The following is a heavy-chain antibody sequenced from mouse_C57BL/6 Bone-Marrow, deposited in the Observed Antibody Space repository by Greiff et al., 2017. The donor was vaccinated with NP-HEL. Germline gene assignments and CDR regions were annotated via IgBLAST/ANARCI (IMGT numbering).Heavy chain of an antibody. CDR1: GFTFSSYT. J-gene: IGHJ3*01. CDR2: ISAGGGNT. D-gene: IGHD2-4*01. V-gene: IGHV5-9*01. Sequence: EVKLVESGGGLVKPGGSLKLSCAASGFTFSSYTMSWVRQTPEKRLEWVATISAGGGNTYYPDSVKGRFTLPRDNSKNTLYLQMSSLRSEDTALYYGARRGDYEAWFAYGGQGTLVTVSA. CDR3: ARRGDYEAWFAY.